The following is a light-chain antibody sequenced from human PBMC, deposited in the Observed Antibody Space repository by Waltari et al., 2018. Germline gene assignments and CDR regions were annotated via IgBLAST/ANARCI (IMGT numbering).Light chain of an antibody. Sequence: SYELTQPPSVSVSPGQTASITCSGDKLGDKYASWYQQKPGQSPVLVICQDTKRPSGIPGRFSGSNSGTTATLTISGTQAMDEADYYCQAWDSRHVIIGGGTKLTVL. CDR1: KLGDKY. CDR3: QAWDSRHVI. J-gene: IGLJ2*01. V-gene: IGLV3-1*01. CDR2: QDT.